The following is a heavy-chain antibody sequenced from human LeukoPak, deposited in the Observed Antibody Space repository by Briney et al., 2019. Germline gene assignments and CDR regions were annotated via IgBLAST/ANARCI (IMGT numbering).Heavy chain of an antibody. CDR2: ISSSSSYI. CDR1: GFTFSSYS. J-gene: IGHJ6*02. D-gene: IGHD3-22*01. Sequence: GGSLRLSCAAPGFTFSSYSMNWVRQAPGKGLEWVSSISSSSSYIYYADSVKGRFTISRDNAKNSLYLQMNSLRAEDTAVYYCAGYYYDSSGYYYYYYGMDVWGQGTTVTVSS. V-gene: IGHV3-21*01. CDR3: AGYYYDSSGYYYYYYGMDV.